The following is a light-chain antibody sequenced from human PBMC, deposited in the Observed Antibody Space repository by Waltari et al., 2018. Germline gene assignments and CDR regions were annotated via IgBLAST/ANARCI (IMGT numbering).Light chain of an antibody. CDR1: QSISRY. CDR3: QKYESLPAT. V-gene: IGKV3-20*01. J-gene: IGKJ1*01. Sequence: EIMLTQSPGTLSLSPGERATLSCRASQSISRYLAWYQQKPGQAPRLLIYEASRRATGTPDRFSGSGSGTDFSRTSSRLEPEDFAVYYWQKYESLPATFGQGTKVEI. CDR2: EAS.